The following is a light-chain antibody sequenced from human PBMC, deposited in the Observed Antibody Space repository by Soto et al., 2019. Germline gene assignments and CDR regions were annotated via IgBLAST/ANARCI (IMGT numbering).Light chain of an antibody. J-gene: IGKJ1*01. CDR3: QQYNSYQGT. V-gene: IGKV1-5*01. CDR1: QSISSW. CDR2: AAS. Sequence: DIQMTQSPSTLSASVGDRVTITCRASQSISSWLAWYQQKPGKAPKLLIYAASSLESGVPSRFSGSGSGTEFILTISSLQPEDFATYYCQQYNSYQGTFGQGTQVEIK.